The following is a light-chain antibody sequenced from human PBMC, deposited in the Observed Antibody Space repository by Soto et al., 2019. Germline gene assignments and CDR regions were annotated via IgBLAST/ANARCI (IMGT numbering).Light chain of an antibody. Sequence: DIVMTQSPDSLAVSLGERATINCKSSQSVLYSSNNKNYLVWYQQKPRQSPKLRIYWASTRESGVPDRFTGTGSGKDLTLSISSMQDEDETVYYCQQYYSNPPTFGQGTKLEIK. V-gene: IGKV4-1*01. J-gene: IGKJ2*01. CDR2: WAS. CDR1: QSVLYSSNNKNY. CDR3: QQYYSNPPT.